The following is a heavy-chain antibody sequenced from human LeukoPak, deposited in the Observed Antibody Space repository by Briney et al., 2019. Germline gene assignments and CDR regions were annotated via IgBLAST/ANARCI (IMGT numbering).Heavy chain of an antibody. J-gene: IGHJ4*02. CDR1: GFSFTSYW. D-gene: IGHD6-19*01. CDR2: INTDGSST. Sequence: PGGSLRLSCAASGFSFTSYWMHWVRQAPGKGLVWVSHINTDGSSTTYADSVKGRFSISRDNAKNTLYLQMNSLRAEDTAVYYCARHHSSGWSIDYWGQGTLVTVSS. V-gene: IGHV3-74*01. CDR3: ARHHSSGWSIDY.